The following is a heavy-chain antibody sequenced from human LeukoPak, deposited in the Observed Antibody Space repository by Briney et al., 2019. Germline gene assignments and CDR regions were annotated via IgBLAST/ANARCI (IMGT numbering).Heavy chain of an antibody. Sequence: SETLSPTCVVSGGSVSGYYWGWIRQPPGRGLEWIGYVYYSGSTNYNPSFKSRITISVDTSRNQFSLQLSSVTAADTAVYYCARIHRYCSGGACYVLDNWGQGTLVTVSS. V-gene: IGHV4-59*02. J-gene: IGHJ4*02. D-gene: IGHD2-15*01. CDR3: ARIHRYCSGGACYVLDN. CDR1: GGSVSGYY. CDR2: VYYSGST.